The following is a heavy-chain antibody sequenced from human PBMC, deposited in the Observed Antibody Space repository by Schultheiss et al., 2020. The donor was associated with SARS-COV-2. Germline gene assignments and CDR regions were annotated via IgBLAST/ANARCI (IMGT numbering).Heavy chain of an antibody. CDR2: ISYDGSNE. D-gene: IGHD3-22*01. CDR1: GFTFSSYS. J-gene: IGHJ4*02. CDR3: AKDSLHYYDSSGYYHY. V-gene: IGHV3-30*18. Sequence: GGSLRLSCAASGFTFSSYSMNWVRQAPGKGLEWVAVISYDGSNEYYADSVKGRFTISRDNSKNTLYLQMNSLRAEDTALYYCAKDSLHYYDSSGYYHYWGQGTLVTVSS.